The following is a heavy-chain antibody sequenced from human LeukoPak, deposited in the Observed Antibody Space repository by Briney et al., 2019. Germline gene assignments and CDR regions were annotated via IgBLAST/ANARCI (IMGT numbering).Heavy chain of an antibody. D-gene: IGHD5-18*01. CDR1: GYTLTELS. CDR2: FDPEDGET. V-gene: IGHV1-24*01. CDR3: ATDGYGGYSYAYAGY. J-gene: IGHJ4*02. Sequence: ASVKVSCKVSGYTLTELSMHWVRQAPGKGLEWMGGFDPEDGETIYAQKFQGRVTMTEDTSTDTAYMELSSLRSEDTAVYCCATDGYGGYSYAYAGYWGQGTLVTVSS.